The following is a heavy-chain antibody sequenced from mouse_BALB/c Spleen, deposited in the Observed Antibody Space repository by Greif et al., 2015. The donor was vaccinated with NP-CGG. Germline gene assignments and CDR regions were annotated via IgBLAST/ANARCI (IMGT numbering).Heavy chain of an antibody. D-gene: IGHD2-4*01. Sequence: ESGPGLVKPSQSLSLTCSVTGYSITSGYYWNWIRQFPGNKLEWMGYISYDGSNNYNPSLKNRISITRDTSKNQFFLKLNSVTTEDTATYYCAREGYPPSTMITTRYFDYWGQGTTLTVSS. CDR2: ISYDGSN. J-gene: IGHJ2*01. CDR1: GYSITSGYY. CDR3: AREGYPPSTMITTRYFDY. V-gene: IGHV3-6*02.